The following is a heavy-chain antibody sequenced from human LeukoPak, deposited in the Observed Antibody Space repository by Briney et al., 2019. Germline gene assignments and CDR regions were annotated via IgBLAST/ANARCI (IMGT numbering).Heavy chain of an antibody. CDR2: ISGSSSNT. D-gene: IGHD3-22*01. CDR1: GFTFSDYY. V-gene: IGHV3-11*06. CDR3: ARVNPTSSGFYAY. J-gene: IGHJ4*02. Sequence: GGSLRLSCAASGFTFSDYYMTWIRQAPGKGRESLSYISGSSSNTNYADSVQGRFTISRDNAKNSLYLQMNSLRAEDTAVYYCARVNPTSSGFYAYWGQGTLVTVSS.